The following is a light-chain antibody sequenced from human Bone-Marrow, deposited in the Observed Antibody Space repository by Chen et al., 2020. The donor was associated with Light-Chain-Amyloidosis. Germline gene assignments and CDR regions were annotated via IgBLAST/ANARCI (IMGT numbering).Light chain of an antibody. CDR1: NIGPTS. CDR2: DDS. Sequence: SYVLTPPSSVSVLPGQTATTACGGNNIGPTSVHWYQQTPGQAPLLVVYDDSDRPSGIPERVSGSNSGNTATLTISRVEAGDEADYYCQVWDRSSDRPVFGGGTKLTVL. CDR3: QVWDRSSDRPV. V-gene: IGLV3-21*02. J-gene: IGLJ3*02.